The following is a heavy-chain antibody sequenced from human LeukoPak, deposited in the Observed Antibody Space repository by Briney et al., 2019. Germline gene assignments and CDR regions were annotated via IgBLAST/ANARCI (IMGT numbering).Heavy chain of an antibody. V-gene: IGHV4-59*01. J-gene: IGHJ1*01. Sequence: SETLSLTCTVSGGSISIYYWIWIRQPPGKGMDWIGYIYYSGSTNYNPSLKSRVTISVYTSKNQFSVKLRPVTAADTAVYYCARRKYYYDSSGYRAEYFQHWGQGTLVTVSS. CDR3: ARRKYYYDSSGYRAEYFQH. CDR1: GGSISIYY. D-gene: IGHD3-22*01. CDR2: IYYSGST.